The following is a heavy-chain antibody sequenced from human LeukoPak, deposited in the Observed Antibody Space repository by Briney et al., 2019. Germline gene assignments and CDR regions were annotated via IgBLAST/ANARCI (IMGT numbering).Heavy chain of an antibody. CDR3: ARGVAVAGTFWY. D-gene: IGHD6-19*01. CDR1: GGTFSSYA. Sequence: SVKVSRKASGGTFSSYAISWVRQAPGQGLEWMGGIIPIFGAANYAQKFQGRVTITADESTSTAYMELSSLRSEDTAVYYCARGVAVAGTFWYWGQGTLVTVSS. CDR2: IIPIFGAA. V-gene: IGHV1-69*13. J-gene: IGHJ4*02.